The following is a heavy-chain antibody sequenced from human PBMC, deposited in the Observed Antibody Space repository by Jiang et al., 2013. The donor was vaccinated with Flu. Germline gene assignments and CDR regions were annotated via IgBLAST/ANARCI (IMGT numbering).Heavy chain of an antibody. CDR2: IYWDDDK. Sequence: KPTQTLTLTCSFSGFSLSSSGVGVGWIRQPPGKALEWLALIYWDDDKRYSPSLKSRLTITKDTSKNQVVLTMTNMDPVDTATYYCAHIKPGWSGVDYWGQGTLVTVSS. V-gene: IGHV2-5*02. J-gene: IGHJ4*02. CDR1: GFSLSSSGVG. D-gene: IGHD3-3*01. CDR3: AHIKPGWSGVDY.